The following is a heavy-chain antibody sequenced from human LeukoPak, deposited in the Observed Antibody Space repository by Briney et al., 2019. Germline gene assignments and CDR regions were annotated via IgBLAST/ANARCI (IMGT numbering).Heavy chain of an antibody. V-gene: IGHV3-66*02. CDR1: GFTVSKTY. CDR2: IYSGGSA. CDR3: ARGRYNWNDRSFDP. Sequence: GGSLRLSCAASGFTVSKTYMTWVRQAPGKGLEGVSVIYSGGSAYYADSVKGRFTISRDNSKNTLYLQMSSLRPEDTAVYYCARGRYNWNDRSFDPWGQGTLVTVSS. J-gene: IGHJ5*02. D-gene: IGHD1-20*01.